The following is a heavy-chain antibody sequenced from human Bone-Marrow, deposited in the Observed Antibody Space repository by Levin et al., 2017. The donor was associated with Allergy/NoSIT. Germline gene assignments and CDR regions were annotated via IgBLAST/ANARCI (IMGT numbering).Heavy chain of an antibody. Sequence: SETLSLTCTVSGGSVSSGLYYWSWIRQPPGKGLEWIGFIYYSGGTNYNPSLKSRVTISIDTSKNQFSLDLSSVTAADTAVYYCASQIVGTSQFDYWGQGTLVTVSS. V-gene: IGHV4-61*01. D-gene: IGHD1-26*01. CDR1: GGSVSSGLYY. J-gene: IGHJ4*02. CDR2: IYYSGGT. CDR3: ASQIVGTSQFDY.